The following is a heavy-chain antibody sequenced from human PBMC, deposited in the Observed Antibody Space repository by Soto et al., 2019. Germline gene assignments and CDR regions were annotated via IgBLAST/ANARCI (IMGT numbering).Heavy chain of an antibody. CDR2: INGGNGDT. CDR1: GYTFTSYD. D-gene: IGHD2-2*01. J-gene: IGHJ4*02. Sequence: ASVKVSCKASGYTFTSYDMNWVRQAPGQRLEGMGRINGGNGDTKYSQRFQDRVTITRDTSANTVYMQLSSLRSEDTAIYYCAMGPFSLYCAKYRWGRGTPVTVSS. V-gene: IGHV1-3*01. CDR3: AMGPFSLYCAKYR.